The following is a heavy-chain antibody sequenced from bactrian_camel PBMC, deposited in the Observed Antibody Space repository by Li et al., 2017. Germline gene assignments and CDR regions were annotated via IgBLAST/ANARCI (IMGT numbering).Heavy chain of an antibody. J-gene: IGHJ4*01. V-gene: IGHV3S42*01. Sequence: VQLVESGGESVQTGGSLRLSCAASPNTISNYVMGWFRQAPGKGREGVAAIDRNGYPTYTYSVKDRFTISKDNAKNTLYLEMSSLKPEDTAMYYCAADPRWSGIFCNLQNPYNSWGQGTQVTVS. CDR2: IDRNGYP. CDR3: AADPRWSGIFCNLQNPYNS. CDR1: PNTISNYV. D-gene: IGHD2*01.